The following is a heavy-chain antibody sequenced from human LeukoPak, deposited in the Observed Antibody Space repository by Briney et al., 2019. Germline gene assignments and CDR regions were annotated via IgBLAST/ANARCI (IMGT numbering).Heavy chain of an antibody. V-gene: IGHV4-59*12. CDR1: GGSISSYY. CDR2: IYHSGST. D-gene: IGHD3-10*01. Sequence: SETLSLTCTVSGGSISSYYWSWIRQPPGKGLEWIGEIYHSGSTNYNPSLKSRVTISVDKSKNQFSLKLSSVTAADTAVYYCARDGESSFDYWGQGTLVTVSS. CDR3: ARDGESSFDY. J-gene: IGHJ4*02.